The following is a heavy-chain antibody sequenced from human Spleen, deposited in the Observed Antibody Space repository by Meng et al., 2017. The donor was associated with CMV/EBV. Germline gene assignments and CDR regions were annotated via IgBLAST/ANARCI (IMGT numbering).Heavy chain of an antibody. D-gene: IGHD3-10*01. Sequence: ASVKVSCKASGYTFINYGISWVRQAPGQGLEWMGWISVHNGNTNHAQKVQGRVSMSTDTSTSTAYMELRSLRPDDTAVYYCAREGMMVRGWRASSFDYWGQGILVTVSS. J-gene: IGHJ4*02. CDR3: AREGMMVRGWRASSFDY. CDR1: GYTFINYG. V-gene: IGHV1-18*01. CDR2: ISVHNGNT.